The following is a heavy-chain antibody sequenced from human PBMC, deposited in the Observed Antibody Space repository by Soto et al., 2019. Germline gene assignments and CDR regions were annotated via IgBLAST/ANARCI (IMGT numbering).Heavy chain of an antibody. CDR1: GYTFTGYY. Sequence: ASVKVSCKASGYTFTGYYMHWVRQAPGQGLERMGWINPNSGGTNYAQKFQGWVTMTRHTSISTAYMELSRLRSDDTAVYYCARAEAFVSYYYESSGPEITLRGMDVWGQGTTVTVYS. CDR2: INPNSGGT. J-gene: IGHJ6*02. CDR3: ARAEAFVSYYYESSGPEITLRGMDV. V-gene: IGHV1-2*04. D-gene: IGHD3-22*01.